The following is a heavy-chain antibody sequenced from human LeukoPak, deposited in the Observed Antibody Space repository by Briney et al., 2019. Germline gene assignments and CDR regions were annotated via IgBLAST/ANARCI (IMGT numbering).Heavy chain of an antibody. CDR2: ITSSSNYI. J-gene: IGHJ4*02. V-gene: IGHV3-21*01. CDR3: ARGAYSSSSFDY. D-gene: IGHD6-19*01. CDR1: GVIFSSYT. Sequence: PGGSLRLSCTASGVIFSSYTMNWVRQAPGKGLEWVSSITSSSNYIYYADSMKGRFTISRDNAKNSLYLQMNSLRAEDTAVYYCARGAYSSSSFDYWGQGTLVTVSS.